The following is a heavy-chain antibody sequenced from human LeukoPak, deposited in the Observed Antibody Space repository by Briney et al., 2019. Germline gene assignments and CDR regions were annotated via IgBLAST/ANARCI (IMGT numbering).Heavy chain of an antibody. CDR3: AREVYGDGPGY. CDR1: GYSFTTYW. D-gene: IGHD3-10*01. CDR2: IYPDDSNT. J-gene: IGHJ4*02. Sequence: GESLKISCKGSGYSFTTYWIGWVRQMLGKGLEWMGIIYPDDSNTRYSPSFQGQVTISADKSISTAYLQWSSLKASDTAMYYCAREVYGDGPGYWGQGTLVTVSS. V-gene: IGHV5-51*01.